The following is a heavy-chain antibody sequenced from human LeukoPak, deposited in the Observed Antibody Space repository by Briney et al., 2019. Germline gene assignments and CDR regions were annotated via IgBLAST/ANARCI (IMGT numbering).Heavy chain of an antibody. V-gene: IGHV4-34*01. D-gene: IGHD1-26*01. Sequence: TSETLSLTCAVYGGSFSGYYWSWIRQPPGKGLEWIGEINHSGSTNYNPSLKSRVTISVDTSKNQFSLKLSSVTAADTAVYYCARGYSGSYYYYYYMDVWRKGTTVTVSS. J-gene: IGHJ6*03. CDR1: GGSFSGYY. CDR2: INHSGST. CDR3: ARGYSGSYYYYYYMDV.